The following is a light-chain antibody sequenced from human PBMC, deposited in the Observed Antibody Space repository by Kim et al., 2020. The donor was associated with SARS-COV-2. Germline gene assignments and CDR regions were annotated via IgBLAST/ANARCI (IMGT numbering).Light chain of an antibody. Sequence: VSPGQTASINCSGDKLGDKYACWYQQKPGQSPVLVIYQDSKRPSGIPERFAGSNSGKAATLTISGTQAMDEADYYCQAWDSSTGVVFGGGTQLTVL. CDR1: KLGDKY. CDR3: QAWDSSTGVV. J-gene: IGLJ2*01. CDR2: QDS. V-gene: IGLV3-1*01.